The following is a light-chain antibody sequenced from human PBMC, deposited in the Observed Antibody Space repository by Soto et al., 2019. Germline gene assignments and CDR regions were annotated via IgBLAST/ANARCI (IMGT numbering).Light chain of an antibody. CDR3: QQYGSAPPIT. CDR2: GAS. CDR1: QSVSSSF. V-gene: IGKV3-20*01. Sequence: EIVLTQSPGTLSLCKRERATLSCRASQSVSSSFLAWYQQKPGQAPRLLIYGASSRATGIPDRFSGSGSGTDFTPTISRLEPEDFAVYYCQQYGSAPPITFGQGTRLEIK. J-gene: IGKJ5*01.